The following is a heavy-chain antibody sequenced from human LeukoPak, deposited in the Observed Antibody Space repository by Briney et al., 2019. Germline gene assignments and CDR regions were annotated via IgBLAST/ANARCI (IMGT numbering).Heavy chain of an antibody. CDR1: GFTFDDCA. J-gene: IGHJ4*02. CDR2: ISWNSGSI. Sequence: GRSLRLSCAASGFTFDDCAMHWVRQAPGEGLEWVSGISWNSGSIGYADSVKGRFTISRDNAKNSLYLQMNSLRAEDTALYYCATSQGVTTDFDYWGQGTLVTVSS. V-gene: IGHV3-9*01. CDR3: ATSQGVTTDFDY. D-gene: IGHD4-17*01.